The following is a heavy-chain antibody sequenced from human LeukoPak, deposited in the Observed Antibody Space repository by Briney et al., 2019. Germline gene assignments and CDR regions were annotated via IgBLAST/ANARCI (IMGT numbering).Heavy chain of an antibody. V-gene: IGHV4-59*01. CDR3: ARGTAVAAWIDY. CDR1: GGSFSGYY. J-gene: IGHJ4*02. D-gene: IGHD6-19*01. Sequence: SETLSLTCAVYGGSFSGYYWSWIRQPPGKGLEWIGYIYYSGSTNYNPSLKSRVTISVDTSKYQFSLKLSSVTAADTAVYYCARGTAVAAWIDYWGQGTLVTVSS. CDR2: IYYSGST.